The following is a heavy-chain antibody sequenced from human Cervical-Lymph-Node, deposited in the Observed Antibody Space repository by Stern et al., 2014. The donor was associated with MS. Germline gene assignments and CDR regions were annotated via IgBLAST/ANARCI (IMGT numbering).Heavy chain of an antibody. Sequence: VQLVQSGGGVVQPGRSLRLSCAASGFTFRSYALHWVRQAPGKGLERVAVISYGGSNKYYADSVKGRFTISRDNSKNTLYLQMNSLRAEDTAVYYCARANYDFWSGYPDFHYYGMDVWGQGTTVTVSS. V-gene: IGHV3-30-3*01. CDR2: ISYGGSNK. CDR1: GFTFRSYA. CDR3: ARANYDFWSGYPDFHYYGMDV. D-gene: IGHD3-3*01. J-gene: IGHJ6*02.